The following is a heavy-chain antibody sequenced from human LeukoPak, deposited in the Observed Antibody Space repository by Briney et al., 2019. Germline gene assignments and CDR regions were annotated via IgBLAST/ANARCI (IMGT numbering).Heavy chain of an antibody. D-gene: IGHD3-3*01. J-gene: IGHJ4*02. CDR1: GYTFTGYY. CDR3: AREPDFWSGYHF. Sequence: ASVKVSCKASGYTFTGYYMHWVRQAPGQGLEWMGWINPNSGGTNYAQKFQGGVTMTRDTSISTAYMELSRLRSDDTAVYYCAREPDFWSGYHFWGQGTLVTVSS. V-gene: IGHV1-2*02. CDR2: INPNSGGT.